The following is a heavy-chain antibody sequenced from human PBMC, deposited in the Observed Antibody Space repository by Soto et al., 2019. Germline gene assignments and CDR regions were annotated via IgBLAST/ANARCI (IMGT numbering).Heavy chain of an antibody. CDR3: AASRAYDSSDYSCFHYGMDV. CDR2: LSWNGGTI. CDR1: GFTFDDYA. J-gene: IGHJ6*02. V-gene: IGHV3-9*01. D-gene: IGHD3-22*01. Sequence: EVQLVESGGGLVQPGRSLRLSCAASGFTFDDYAMHWVRQVPGKGLQWVSGLSWNGGTIGYAASVKGRFTISRDNAKKSLYFPMNGLRPDDTALYFCAASRAYDSSDYSCFHYGMDVWGLGTTVTVS.